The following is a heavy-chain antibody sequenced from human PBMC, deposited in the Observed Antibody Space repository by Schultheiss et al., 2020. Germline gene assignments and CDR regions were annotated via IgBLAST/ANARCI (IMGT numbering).Heavy chain of an antibody. J-gene: IGHJ5*02. V-gene: IGHV1-69*01. D-gene: IGHD4-17*01. CDR1: GGTFSSYA. CDR3: ARDRRLATTVTTWFDP. CDR2: IIPIFGTA. Sequence: GGSLRLSCKASGGTFSSYAISWVRQAPGQGLEWMGGIIPIFGTANYAQKFQGRVTITADESTSTAYMELSSLRSEDTAVYYCARDRRLATTVTTWFDPWGQGTLVTVSS.